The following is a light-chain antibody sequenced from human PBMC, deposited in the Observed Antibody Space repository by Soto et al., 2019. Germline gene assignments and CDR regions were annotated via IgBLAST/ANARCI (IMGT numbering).Light chain of an antibody. J-gene: IGKJ5*01. CDR2: AAS. CDR1: QGISSL. CDR3: QQYYDWPIT. Sequence: EIVLTQSPATLSVSPGERATLSCRASQGISSLLAWYQQKPGKAPRLLIYAASTRDAGIPARFSGSGSGTDFTLTISSLQSEDFAGYYCQQYYDWPITFGQGTRLDIK. V-gene: IGKV3-15*01.